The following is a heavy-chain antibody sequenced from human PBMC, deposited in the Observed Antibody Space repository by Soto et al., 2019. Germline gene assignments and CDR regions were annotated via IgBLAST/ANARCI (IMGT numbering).Heavy chain of an antibody. CDR2: ISAYNGNT. CDR3: ARDHRGGTDAFDI. D-gene: IGHD2-15*01. J-gene: IGHJ3*02. Sequence: QVQLVQSGAEVKKPGASVKVSCKASGYTFTSFGISWVRQAPGQVLEWMGWISAYNGNTNYAENVQARVTMTTDTSTSTAYMELRSLRSDDTAVYYCARDHRGGTDAFDIWGQGTMVTVSS. CDR1: GYTFTSFG. V-gene: IGHV1-18*01.